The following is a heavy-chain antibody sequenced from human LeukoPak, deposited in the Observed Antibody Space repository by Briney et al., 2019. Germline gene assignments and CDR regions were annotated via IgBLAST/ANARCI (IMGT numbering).Heavy chain of an antibody. CDR2: ISYDGSNK. Sequence: GGSLRLSCAASGFTFSSYGMHWVRQAPGKGLEWVAVISYDGSNKYYADSVKGRFTISRDNSNNMLYLQMNSLRAEDTAVYYCAKEHSGAYFGAFDIWGQGTMVTVSS. J-gene: IGHJ3*02. CDR1: GFTFSSYG. V-gene: IGHV3-30*18. D-gene: IGHD1-26*01. CDR3: AKEHSGAYFGAFDI.